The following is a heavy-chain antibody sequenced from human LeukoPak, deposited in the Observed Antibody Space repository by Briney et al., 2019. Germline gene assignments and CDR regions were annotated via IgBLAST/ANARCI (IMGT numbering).Heavy chain of an antibody. CDR2: LYHGGST. CDR3: ARFGHDILTGYATTATNRYAFDI. CDR1: GGSISSSNW. Sequence: SGTLSLTCAVSGGSISSSNWWSWVRQPPGKGLEWIGELYHGGSTNYNPSLKSRVTISVDKAKNQFSLKLSSVTAADTAVYYCARFGHDILTGYATTATNRYAFDIWGQGTMVTVSS. J-gene: IGHJ3*02. V-gene: IGHV4-4*02. D-gene: IGHD3-9*01.